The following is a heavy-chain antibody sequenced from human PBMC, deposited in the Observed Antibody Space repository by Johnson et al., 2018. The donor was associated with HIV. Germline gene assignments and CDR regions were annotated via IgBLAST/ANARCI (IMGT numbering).Heavy chain of an antibody. J-gene: IGHJ3*01. CDR2: TRNKANSYTT. D-gene: IGHD6-13*01. Sequence: VQLVESGGGLVQPGGSLRLSCAASGFTFSDHYMDWVRQAPGTGLEWVGRTRNKANSYTTEYAASVKGRFTISRDNSKNTLYLHMNSLRAEDTAMYYCAAQKQPTFWGQGTMVTVSS. CDR3: AAQKQPTF. CDR1: GFTFSDHY. V-gene: IGHV3-72*01.